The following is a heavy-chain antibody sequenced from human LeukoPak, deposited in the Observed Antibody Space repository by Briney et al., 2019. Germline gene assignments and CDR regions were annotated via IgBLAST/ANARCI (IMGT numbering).Heavy chain of an antibody. CDR1: GGTFSSYA. V-gene: IGHV1-69*13. D-gene: IGHD5-24*01. CDR2: IIPIFGTA. J-gene: IGHJ4*02. CDR3: AKGVVGLRDGYIGY. Sequence: ASVKVSCKASGGTFSSYAVSWVRQAPGQGLEWMGGIIPIFGTANYAQKFQGRVTITADESTSTAYMELSSLRSEDTAVYYCAKGVVGLRDGYIGYWGQGTLVTVSS.